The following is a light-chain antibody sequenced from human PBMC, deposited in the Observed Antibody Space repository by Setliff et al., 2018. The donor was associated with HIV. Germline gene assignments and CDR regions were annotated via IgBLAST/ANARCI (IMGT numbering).Light chain of an antibody. Sequence: QSALTQPASVSGSPGQSITISCTGTSSDVGGYNHVSWYQQHPGNAPKLMISEVFNRPSGFSYRFSGSKSGNTASLTISGLQAGDEADYYCSSYTTSSTLDYVFGTGTKVTVL. CDR2: EVF. CDR1: SSDVGGYNH. V-gene: IGLV2-14*01. J-gene: IGLJ1*01. CDR3: SSYTTSSTLDYV.